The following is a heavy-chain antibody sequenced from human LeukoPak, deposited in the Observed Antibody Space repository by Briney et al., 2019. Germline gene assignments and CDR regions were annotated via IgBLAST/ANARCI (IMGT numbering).Heavy chain of an antibody. Sequence: PGRSLRLSCAASGFPFSSYGMHWVRQAPGKGLEWVAVTSSDGSRNHYADSVKGRFTISRDNSKNTLYLQMNSLRAEDTAVYYCAYSSGYYDWGQGTLVTVSS. J-gene: IGHJ4*02. V-gene: IGHV3-30*03. CDR2: TSSDGSRN. CDR3: AYSSGYYD. CDR1: GFPFSSYG. D-gene: IGHD3-22*01.